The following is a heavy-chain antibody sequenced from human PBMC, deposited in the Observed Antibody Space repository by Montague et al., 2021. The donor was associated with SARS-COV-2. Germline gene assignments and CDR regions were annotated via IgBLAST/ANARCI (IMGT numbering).Heavy chain of an antibody. J-gene: IGHJ4*02. D-gene: IGHD2-8*01. CDR3: ARVPNGRHDN. CDR2: IFYKGNT. Sequence: SETLSLTRTVSGGSVSSDTHNWAWIRQPPGKGLKWIASIFYKGNTYYNPSLRSRFTISINTSKNQFFLRVASVTAADTAVYYCARVPNGRHDNWGPGALVTVSS. CDR1: GGSVSSDTHN. V-gene: IGHV4-39*01.